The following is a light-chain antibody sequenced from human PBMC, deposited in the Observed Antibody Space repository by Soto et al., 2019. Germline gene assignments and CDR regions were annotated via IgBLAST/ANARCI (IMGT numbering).Light chain of an antibody. CDR1: QSVGPN. CDR3: QQYENWPPYS. CDR2: WGS. Sequence: TQSPATLSVSLGEEVSLSCRASQSVGPNLAWYQQRPGQAPRLLIHWGSTRANGVPARFRGSGRGTDFTLTISHLQSEDLAVYYCQQYENWPPYSFGQGTRLDIK. V-gene: IGKV3-15*01. J-gene: IGKJ2*03.